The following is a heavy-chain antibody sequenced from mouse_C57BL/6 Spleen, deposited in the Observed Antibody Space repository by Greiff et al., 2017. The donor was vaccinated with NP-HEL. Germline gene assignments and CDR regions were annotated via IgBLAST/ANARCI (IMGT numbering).Heavy chain of an antibody. CDR1: GYTFTSYW. D-gene: IGHD1-1*01. J-gene: IGHJ4*01. V-gene: IGHV1-55*01. Sequence: QVQLQQPGAELVKPGASVKMSCKASGYTFTSYWITWVKQRPGQGLEWIGDIYPGSGSTNYNEKFKSKATLTVDTSSSTAYMQRSSLTSEDSAVYYCAGGSSYRYYAMDYWGQGTSVTVSS. CDR3: AGGSSYRYYAMDY. CDR2: IYPGSGST.